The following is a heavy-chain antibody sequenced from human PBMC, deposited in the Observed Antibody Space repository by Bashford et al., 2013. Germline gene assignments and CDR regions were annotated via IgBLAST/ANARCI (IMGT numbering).Heavy chain of an antibody. J-gene: IGHJ1*01. D-gene: IGHD2-15*01. V-gene: IGHV1-2*02. CDR1: GYTFTDHY. Sequence: VASVKVSCKASGYTFTDHYIHWVRRAPGQGLEWMGCINPNGGATNYIQKFQGRVTITRDTSISTAYMELSRVKSDDTAMYYCASGDIVVVLVATGDLITWGQGTRGHRLL. CDR3: ASGDIVVVLVATGDLIT. CDR2: INPNGGAT.